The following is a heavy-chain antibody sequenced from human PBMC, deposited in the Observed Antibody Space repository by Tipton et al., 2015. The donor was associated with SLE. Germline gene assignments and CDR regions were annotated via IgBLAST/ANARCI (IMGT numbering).Heavy chain of an antibody. J-gene: IGHJ3*02. CDR1: GFTFSSYS. Sequence: SLRLSCAASGFTFSSYSMNRVRQAPGKGLEWVSSISSSSSYIYYADSVKGRFTISRDNAKNSLYLQMNSLRAEDTAVYYCARAGPGDAFDIWGQGTMVTVSS. CDR3: ARAGPGDAFDI. D-gene: IGHD1-1*01. V-gene: IGHV3-21*01. CDR2: ISSSSSYI.